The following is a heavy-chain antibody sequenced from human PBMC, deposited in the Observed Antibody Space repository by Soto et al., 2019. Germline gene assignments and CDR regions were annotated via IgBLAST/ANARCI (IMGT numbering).Heavy chain of an antibody. Sequence: GGSLRLSCAASGFTFSSYAMSWVRQAPGKGLEWVSGISGNSGSIGYADSVKGRFTISRDNAKNSLYLQMNSLRAEDTALYYCAKDISPGYYYMDVWGKGTTVTVSS. CDR3: AKDISPGYYYMDV. V-gene: IGHV3-9*01. J-gene: IGHJ6*03. CDR1: GFTFSSYA. CDR2: ISGNSGSI.